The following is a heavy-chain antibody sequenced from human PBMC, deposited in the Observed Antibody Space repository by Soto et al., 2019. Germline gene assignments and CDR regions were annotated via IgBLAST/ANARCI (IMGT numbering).Heavy chain of an antibody. V-gene: IGHV5-51*01. CDR2: IYPGDSDT. Sequence: GESLKISCKGSEYSLTSYWIGWVRQMPGKGLEWMGIIYPGDSDTRYSPSFQGQVTISADKSISTAYLQWSSLKASDTAMYYCASLLDCSGGSCYYWGQGTLVTVSS. J-gene: IGHJ4*02. CDR1: EYSLTSYW. D-gene: IGHD2-15*01. CDR3: ASLLDCSGGSCYY.